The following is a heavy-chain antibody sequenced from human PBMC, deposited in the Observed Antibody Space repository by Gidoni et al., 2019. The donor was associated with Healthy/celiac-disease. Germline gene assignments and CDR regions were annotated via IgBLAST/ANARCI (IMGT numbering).Heavy chain of an antibody. CDR2: ISSSSSTI. V-gene: IGHV3-48*01. CDR3: ARVKGSGSYGFDY. J-gene: IGHJ4*02. Sequence: EVQPVESGGGLVQPGGSLRLSCAASGFTFSSYSMNWVRQAPGKGLEWVSYISSSSSTIYYADSVKGRFTISRDNAKNSLYLQMNSLRAEDTAVYYCARVKGSGSYGFDYWGQGTLVTVSS. CDR1: GFTFSSYS. D-gene: IGHD1-26*01.